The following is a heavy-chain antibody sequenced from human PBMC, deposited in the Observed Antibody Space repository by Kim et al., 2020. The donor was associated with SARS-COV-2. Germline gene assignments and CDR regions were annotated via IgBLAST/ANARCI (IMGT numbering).Heavy chain of an antibody. V-gene: IGHV4-4*07. Sequence: NHTASLKMRVTLSVDTSKTQFSLKLSSVTAADTAVYYCARGEYSGYDFDYWGQGTLVTVSS. J-gene: IGHJ4*02. D-gene: IGHD5-12*01. CDR3: ARGEYSGYDFDY.